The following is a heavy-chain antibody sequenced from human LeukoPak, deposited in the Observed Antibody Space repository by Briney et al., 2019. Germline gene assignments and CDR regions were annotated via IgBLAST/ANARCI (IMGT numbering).Heavy chain of an antibody. CDR2: INPNSGGT. D-gene: IGHD4-17*01. J-gene: IGHJ6*03. V-gene: IGHV1-2*02. CDR1: GYTFTGYY. CDR3: ARARGFTVTTYYYMDV. Sequence: ASVKVSCKASGYTFTGYYMHWVRQAPGQGLEWMGWINPNSGGTNYAQKFKGRATMTRDTSISTAYMELSRLRSDDTAVYYCARARGFTVTTYYYMDVWGKGTTVTVSS.